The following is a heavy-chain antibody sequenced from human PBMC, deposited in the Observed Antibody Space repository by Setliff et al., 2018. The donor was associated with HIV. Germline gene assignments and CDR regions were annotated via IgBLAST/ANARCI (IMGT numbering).Heavy chain of an antibody. CDR1: GFSLSTSGVG. CDR2: IYWNDDK. D-gene: IGHD1-26*01. J-gene: IGHJ4*02. V-gene: IGHV2-5*01. Sequence: SGPTLVNPTQTLTLTCTFSGFSLSTSGVGVGWIRQPPGKALEWLAVIYWNDDKRYSPSLKSRLTISKDTSKNRVVLKMTNVDPVDTATYYCARMISYSPYFDYWGQGTLVTVSS. CDR3: ARMISYSPYFDY.